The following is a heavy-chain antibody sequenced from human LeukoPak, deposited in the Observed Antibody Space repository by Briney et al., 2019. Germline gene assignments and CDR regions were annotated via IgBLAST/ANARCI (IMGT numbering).Heavy chain of an antibody. CDR1: GGSISNYY. Sequence: PSETLSLTCTVSGGSISNYYWSWIRQPSGKGLEWIGYIYYSGNTNYNPSLKSRVTISVDTSKNQFSLKLSSVTAADTAVYYRVRENYSSGWYGIIDYWGQGTLVTVSS. CDR2: IYYSGNT. J-gene: IGHJ4*02. V-gene: IGHV4-59*01. D-gene: IGHD6-19*01. CDR3: VRENYSSGWYGIIDY.